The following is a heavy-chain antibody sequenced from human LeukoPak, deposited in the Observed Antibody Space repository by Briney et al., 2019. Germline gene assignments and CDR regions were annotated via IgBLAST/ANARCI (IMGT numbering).Heavy chain of an antibody. CDR1: GGSISSGGYY. CDR3: ARDVYYDSSGYYYYYGMDV. D-gene: IGHD3-22*01. CDR2: IYYSGST. J-gene: IGHJ6*02. Sequence: SETLSLTCTVSGGSISSGGYYWSWIRQHPGKGLEWIGYIYYSGSTYYNPSLKSRVTISVDTSKNQFSLKLSSVTAADTAVYYCARDVYYDSSGYYYYYGMDVWGQGTTVTVSS. V-gene: IGHV4-31*03.